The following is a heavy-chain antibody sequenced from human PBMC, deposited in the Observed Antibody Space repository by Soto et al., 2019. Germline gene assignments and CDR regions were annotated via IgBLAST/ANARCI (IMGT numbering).Heavy chain of an antibody. V-gene: IGHV3-23*01. CDR1: GFTFNNYA. J-gene: IGHJ4*02. CDR2: ISNTGGGT. CDR3: AKITTVTTFINYFDY. Sequence: GGSLRLSCAASGFTFNNYAMNWVRQAPGMGLEWVATISNTGGGTYYADSVKGRFTISRDNSKNTLYLQMSSLRVEDTAVYYCAKITTVTTFINYFDYWGQEALVTVSS. D-gene: IGHD4-4*01.